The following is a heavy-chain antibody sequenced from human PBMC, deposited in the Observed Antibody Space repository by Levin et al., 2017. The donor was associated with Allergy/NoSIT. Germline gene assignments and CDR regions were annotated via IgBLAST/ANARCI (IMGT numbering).Heavy chain of an antibody. CDR3: ARALTGDRGF. V-gene: IGHV3-74*01. D-gene: IGHD3-9*01. Sequence: LSLTCAASGFTFSSYWMHWVRQAPGKGLVWVSRINSDGSSTTYADSVKGRFTISRDNAKNTLYLQMNTLRAEDTAVYYCARALTGDRGFWGQGTLVTVSS. CDR1: GFTFSSYW. J-gene: IGHJ4*02. CDR2: INSDGSST.